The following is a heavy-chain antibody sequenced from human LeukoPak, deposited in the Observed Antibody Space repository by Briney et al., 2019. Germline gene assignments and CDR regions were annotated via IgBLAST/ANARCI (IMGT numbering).Heavy chain of an antibody. Sequence: ASVKVSCKASGYTFTGYYMHWVRQAPGQGLEWMGWINPNSGGTNYAQKFQGRVTMTRDTSISTAYMELSRLRSDDTAVYYCARGWDTAMVVSYYGMDVWGQGTMVTVSS. CDR1: GYTFTGYY. CDR2: INPNSGGT. V-gene: IGHV1-2*02. CDR3: ARGWDTAMVVSYYGMDV. D-gene: IGHD5-18*01. J-gene: IGHJ6*02.